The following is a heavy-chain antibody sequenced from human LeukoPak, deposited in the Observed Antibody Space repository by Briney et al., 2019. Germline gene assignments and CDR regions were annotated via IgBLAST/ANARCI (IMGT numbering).Heavy chain of an antibody. CDR2: IYSGGST. J-gene: IGHJ5*02. V-gene: IGHV3-53*01. Sequence: GGSLRLSCAASGFTVSSNHMSWVRQAPGKGLEWVSVIYSGGSTYYADSVKGRFTISRDNSKNTLYLQMNSLRAEDTAVYYCAKDSGTTDTNWFDPWGQGTLVTVSS. CDR3: AKDSGTTDTNWFDP. D-gene: IGHD1-1*01. CDR1: GFTVSSNH.